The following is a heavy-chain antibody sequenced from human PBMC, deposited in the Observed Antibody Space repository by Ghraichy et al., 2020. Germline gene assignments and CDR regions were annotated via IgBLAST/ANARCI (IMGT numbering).Heavy chain of an antibody. D-gene: IGHD1-26*01. CDR1: GFTFSTSW. CDR3: ARIPGGTHYYYGMDV. CDR2: IDDVGTDK. Sequence: GGSLRLSCAASGFTFSTSWMHWVRQGPGKGLVWVSRIDDVGTDKTYADSVKGRFTISRDNAKSTLYLQMDSLRADDTAVYYCARIPGGTHYYYGMDVWGQGTPVTVSS. V-gene: IGHV3-74*01. J-gene: IGHJ6*02.